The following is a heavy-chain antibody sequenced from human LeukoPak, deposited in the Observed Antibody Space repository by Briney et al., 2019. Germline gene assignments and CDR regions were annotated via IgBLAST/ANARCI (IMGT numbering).Heavy chain of an antibody. J-gene: IGHJ4*02. V-gene: IGHV1-18*01. D-gene: IGHD6-13*01. Sequence: ASVKVSCKASGYTFTSYGISWVGQAPGQGLEWRGWISAYNGNKNYAQKLQGRVTMTTDTSTSTAYMELRSLRSDDTAVYYCAREEVAAAGTQFDYWGQGTLVTVSS. CDR1: GYTFTSYG. CDR2: ISAYNGNK. CDR3: AREEVAAAGTQFDY.